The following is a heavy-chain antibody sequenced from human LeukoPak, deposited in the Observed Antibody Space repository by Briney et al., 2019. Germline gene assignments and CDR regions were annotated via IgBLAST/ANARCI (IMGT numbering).Heavy chain of an antibody. Sequence: ASVKVSCKASGYTFTGYYMHWVRQAPGQGLEWMGWINPNSGGTNYAQKFQGRVTMTRDTSISTAYMELSRLRSDDTAVYYCARTPTIVGATSFDYWGQGTLVTISS. D-gene: IGHD1-26*01. J-gene: IGHJ4*02. V-gene: IGHV1-2*02. CDR3: ARTPTIVGATSFDY. CDR2: INPNSGGT. CDR1: GYTFTGYY.